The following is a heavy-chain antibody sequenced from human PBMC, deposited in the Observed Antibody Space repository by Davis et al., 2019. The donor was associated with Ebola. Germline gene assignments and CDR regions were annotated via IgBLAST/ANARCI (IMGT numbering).Heavy chain of an antibody. V-gene: IGHV3-74*01. D-gene: IGHD5-12*01. CDR1: GFTFSNFH. J-gene: IGHJ4*01. CDR2: IDPDGTGT. Sequence: GESLKISCAASGFTFSNFHIHWVRQTPGKGLVWVARIDPDGTGTNYADSVKGRFTISRDNAKNTLSLQMNSLRVEDTAVYYCVRDSGYYSHDYWGYGTLVTVSS. CDR3: VRDSGYYSHDY.